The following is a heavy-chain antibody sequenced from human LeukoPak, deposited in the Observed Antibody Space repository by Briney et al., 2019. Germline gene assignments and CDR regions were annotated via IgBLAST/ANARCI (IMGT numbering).Heavy chain of an antibody. CDR2: IYYSGNT. CDR1: GGSISSSGYY. CDR3: ARYEGISLAGNAFDI. J-gene: IGHJ3*02. V-gene: IGHV4-61*08. D-gene: IGHD3-10*01. Sequence: SETLSLTCTVSGGSISSSGYYWSWIRQPPGKGLEWIGYIYYSGNTNYNPSLKSRITISVDTSKNQFSLKLTSVTAADTAVYYCARYEGISLAGNAFDIWGQGTMVTVSS.